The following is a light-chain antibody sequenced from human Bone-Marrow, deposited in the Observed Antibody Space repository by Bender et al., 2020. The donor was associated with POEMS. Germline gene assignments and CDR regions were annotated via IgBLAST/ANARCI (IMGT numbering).Light chain of an antibody. CDR1: SSDVGGYTY. V-gene: IGLV2-14*03. CDR2: DVS. Sequence: QSALTQPASVSGSPGQSITISCTGTSSDVGGYTYVSWYQQHPGKAPKLMIYDVSVRPSGVSTRFSASKSGNKASLTISGLQAEDEADYYCCSYAGTNTYVFGTGTTVTVL. J-gene: IGLJ1*01. CDR3: CSYAGTNTYV.